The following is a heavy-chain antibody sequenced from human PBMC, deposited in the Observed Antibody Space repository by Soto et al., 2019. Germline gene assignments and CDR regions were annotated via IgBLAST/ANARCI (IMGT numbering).Heavy chain of an antibody. CDR1: GGNFNTYA. CDR3: AKEAGDH. D-gene: IGHD3-10*01. V-gene: IGHV1-69*01. CDR2: IIPMFDIK. Sequence: QLQLVQSGAEVKERGSSVKISCKTSGGNFNTYALTWVRQAPGQGLEWIGGIIPMFDIKNVAQRFQGRVTLNADDSMTTAYMEMTSLRSDYTAVYYCAKEAGDHWGQGTLVTVSS. J-gene: IGHJ4*02.